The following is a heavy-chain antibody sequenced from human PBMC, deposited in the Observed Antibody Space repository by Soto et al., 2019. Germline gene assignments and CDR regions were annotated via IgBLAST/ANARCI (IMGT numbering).Heavy chain of an antibody. CDR2: ISHSGGS. V-gene: IGHV4-34*01. J-gene: IGHJ6*02. CDR1: GGSFTSNY. Sequence: SETLSLTCAVYGGSFTSNYWSWIRQPPGKGLEWIGEISHSGGSSYNPSLKSRVTISVATSKNQFSLKLSSVTAADTSVYYCARGNFYYGLDVWGQGTTVTVSS. CDR3: ARGNFYYGLDV.